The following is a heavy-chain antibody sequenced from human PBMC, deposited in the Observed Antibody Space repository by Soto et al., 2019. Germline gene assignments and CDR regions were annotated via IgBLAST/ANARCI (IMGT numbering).Heavy chain of an antibody. V-gene: IGHV4-39*01. Sequence: SETLSLTCTVSGGSISSSSYYWGWIRQPPGKGLEWIGSIYYSGSTYYNPSLKSRVTISVDTSKNQFSLKLSSVTAADTAVYYCASQPLRGLYFDYWGQGTLVTVSS. CDR1: GGSISSSSYY. CDR3: ASQPLRGLYFDY. CDR2: IYYSGST. J-gene: IGHJ4*02.